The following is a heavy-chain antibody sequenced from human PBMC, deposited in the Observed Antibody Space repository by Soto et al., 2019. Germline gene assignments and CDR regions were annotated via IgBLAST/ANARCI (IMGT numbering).Heavy chain of an antibody. CDR2: ISYDGGNK. J-gene: IGHJ4*02. CDR1: GFTFSNYG. D-gene: IGHD5-12*01. Sequence: GGSLRLSCAASGFTFSNYGMHWVRQAPGKGLEWVAVISYDGGNKYYVDSVKGRFTVSRDNSKNTLYLQMNSLSADDTAVYYCQKHKDGYNGPLDYWGQGTLVTVSS. CDR3: QKHKDGYNGPLDY. V-gene: IGHV3-30*18.